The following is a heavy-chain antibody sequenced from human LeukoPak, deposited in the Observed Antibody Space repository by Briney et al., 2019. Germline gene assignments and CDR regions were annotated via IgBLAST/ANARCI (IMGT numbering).Heavy chain of an antibody. CDR1: VGPISSYH. V-gene: IGHV4-59*01. CDR3: ARDGVSTGPLYYFDY. J-gene: IGHJ4*02. CDR2: IYYSGST. D-gene: IGHD6-13*01. Sequence: SETLPLTCTVSVGPISSYHWSWIRQPTGKGLEWIGYIYYSGSTNYNPSLKSRVTISVDTSKNQFSLKLSSVTAADTAVYSCARDGVSTGPLYYFDYWGQGTLVTVSS.